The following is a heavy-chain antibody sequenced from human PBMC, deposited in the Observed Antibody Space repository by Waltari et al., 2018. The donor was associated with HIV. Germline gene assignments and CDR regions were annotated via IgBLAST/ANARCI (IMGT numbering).Heavy chain of an antibody. CDR1: GGSISSYY. J-gene: IGHJ6*02. V-gene: IGHV4-4*07. D-gene: IGHD3-16*01. CDR3: VRDYDYVSHYYGMDV. Sequence: QVQLQESGPGLVKPSETLSLTCTVSGGSISSYYWSWIRQPAGKGLEWIGRIYTSGSTNYNPSLKSRVTMSVDTSKNQFSLKLSSVTAADTAVYYCVRDYDYVSHYYGMDVWGQGTTVTVSS. CDR2: IYTSGST.